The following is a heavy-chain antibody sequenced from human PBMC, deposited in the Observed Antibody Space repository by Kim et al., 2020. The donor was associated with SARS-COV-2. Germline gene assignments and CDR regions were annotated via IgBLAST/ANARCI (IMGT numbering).Heavy chain of an antibody. D-gene: IGHD2-15*01. CDR1: GFNFSAYG. CDR2: ISYNGNNE. J-gene: IGHJ6*02. V-gene: IGHV3-30*03. Sequence: GGSLRLSCVVSGFNFSAYGMHWVRQAPGKGLEWVAVISYNGNNEYYVDSVKGRFTISRDNSKNTLYLQMNSLTTEDTAVYYCARRYCSGDDCYEVPIAGMAVWGQWSTVTVSS. CDR3: ARRYCSGDDCYEVPIAGMAV.